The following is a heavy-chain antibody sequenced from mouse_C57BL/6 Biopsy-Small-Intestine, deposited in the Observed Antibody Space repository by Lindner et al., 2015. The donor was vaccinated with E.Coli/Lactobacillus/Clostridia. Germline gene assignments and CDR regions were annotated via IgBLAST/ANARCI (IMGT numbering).Heavy chain of an antibody. CDR2: ISSGSSTI. D-gene: IGHD2-2*01. CDR3: ARKRNYGYDFFDY. Sequence: VQLQESGGGLVKPGGSLKLSCAASGFTFSDYGMHWVRQAPEKGLEWIAYISSGSSTIYYADTVKGRFTIPRDNAKNTLFLQMTSLRSEDTAMYYCARKRNYGYDFFDYWGQGTTLTVSS. CDR1: GFTFSDYG. V-gene: IGHV5-17*01. J-gene: IGHJ2*01.